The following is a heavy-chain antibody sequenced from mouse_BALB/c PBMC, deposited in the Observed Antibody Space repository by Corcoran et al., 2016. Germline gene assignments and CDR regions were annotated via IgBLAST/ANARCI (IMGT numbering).Heavy chain of an antibody. Sequence: EVQLQQSGAELVKSGASVKLSCTASGFNIKDTYMHWVKQRPEQGLEWIGRIDPANGNTKYDPKFQGKATITADTSSNTAYLQLSSLTSEDTAVYYCARGRGQLGLFAYWGQGTLVTVSA. CDR1: GFNIKDTY. J-gene: IGHJ3*01. V-gene: IGHV14-3*02. CDR3: ARGRGQLGLFAY. CDR2: IDPANGNT. D-gene: IGHD3-2*01.